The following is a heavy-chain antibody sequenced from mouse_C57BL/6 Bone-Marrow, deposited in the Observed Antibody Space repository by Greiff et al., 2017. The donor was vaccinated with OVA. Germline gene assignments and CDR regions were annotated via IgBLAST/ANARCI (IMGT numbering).Heavy chain of an antibody. CDR1: GYSITSGYY. J-gene: IGHJ4*01. CDR2: ISYDGSN. CDR3: ARGHYYYAMDY. Sequence: DVKLQESGPGLVKPSQSLSLTCSVTGYSITSGYYWNWIRQLPGNKLEWMGYISYDGSNNYNPSLKNRISITRDTSKNQFFLKLNSVTTEDTATYYCARGHYYYAMDYWGQGTSVTVSS. V-gene: IGHV3-6*01.